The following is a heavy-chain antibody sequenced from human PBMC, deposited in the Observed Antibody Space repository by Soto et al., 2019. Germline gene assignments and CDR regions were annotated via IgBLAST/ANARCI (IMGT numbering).Heavy chain of an antibody. J-gene: IGHJ4*02. CDR2: IWYDGSNT. Sequence: QVQLVESGGGVVQPGRSLRLSCAASGFTFSSQGMHWVRQAPGKGLEWVALIWYDGSNTYYADSVKGRFTISRDNSKNTLYLQMNRRRAEDTAVYYCARGTAVMDYWGQGTLVTVSS. CDR3: ARGTAVMDY. D-gene: IGHD3-16*01. CDR1: GFTFSSQG. V-gene: IGHV3-33*01.